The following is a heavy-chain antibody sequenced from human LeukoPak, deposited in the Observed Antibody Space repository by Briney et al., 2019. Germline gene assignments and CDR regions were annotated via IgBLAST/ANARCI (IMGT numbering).Heavy chain of an antibody. CDR3: ARDYDFWSGYRINFDY. D-gene: IGHD3-3*01. V-gene: IGHV3-21*01. CDR1: GFTYSSYS. CDR2: ISSSSSYI. J-gene: IGHJ4*02. Sequence: GGSLRLSCAASGFTYSSYSMNWVRQAPGEGLEWVSSISSSSSYIYYADSVKGRFTISRDNAKNSLYLQMNSLRAEDTAVYYCARDYDFWSGYRINFDYWGQGTLVTVSS.